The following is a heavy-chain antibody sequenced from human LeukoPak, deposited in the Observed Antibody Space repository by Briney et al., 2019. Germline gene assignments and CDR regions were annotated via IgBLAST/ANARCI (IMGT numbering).Heavy chain of an antibody. CDR3: AKRGPIYSSSPGNYFDY. CDR2: ISGSDDGT. V-gene: IGHV3-23*01. D-gene: IGHD6-6*01. CDR1: GFTFSSCG. J-gene: IGHJ4*02. Sequence: GGSLRLSCAASGFTFSSCGMTWVRQAPGKGLEWVSSISGSDDGTYYADSVKGRFTISSDNSKNTLYLQMNSLRAEDTAVYYCAKRGPIYSSSPGNYFDYWGQGTLVTVSS.